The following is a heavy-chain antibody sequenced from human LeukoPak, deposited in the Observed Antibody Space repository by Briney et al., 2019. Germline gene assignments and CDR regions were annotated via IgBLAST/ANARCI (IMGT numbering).Heavy chain of an antibody. V-gene: IGHV3-23*01. CDR2: IGGSGTST. J-gene: IGHJ4*02. CDR1: GFTFSSYA. Sequence: GGSLRLSCAASGFTFSSYAMSWVRQAPGKGLEWVSAIGGSGTSTFYGDSVEGRFTISRDNSKNTLYLQMNSLRAEDTAVYYCAKYPEVLPAAIDYWGQGTLVTVSS. CDR3: AKYPEVLPAAIDY. D-gene: IGHD2-2*01.